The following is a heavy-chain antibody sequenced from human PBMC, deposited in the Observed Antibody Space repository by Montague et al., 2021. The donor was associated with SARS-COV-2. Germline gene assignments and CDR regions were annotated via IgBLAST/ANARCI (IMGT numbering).Heavy chain of an antibody. Sequence: SETLSLTCSGLGPGINGRSDYWDVSSQPPRRGLVWIGVKNYNGSTYYNPTLKSRVTISVDTSKNQFSLKLSSVTAEDTAVDYCATLPSSITIFGVVQGYYFDDWGQGTRVTVSA. CDR2: KNYNGST. J-gene: IGHJ4*02. CDR3: ATLPSSITIFGVVQGYYFDD. D-gene: IGHD3-3*01. V-gene: IGHV4-39*01. CDR1: GPGINGRSDY.